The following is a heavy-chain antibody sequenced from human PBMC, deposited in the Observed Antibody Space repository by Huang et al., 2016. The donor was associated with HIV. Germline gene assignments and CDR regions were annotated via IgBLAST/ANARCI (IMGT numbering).Heavy chain of an antibody. CDR1: GFTFDDYA. V-gene: IGHV3-9*01. CDR3: AKDASSVYSSGHSGFKVYFFDF. Sequence: EVQLVESGGGLVQPGRSLRLSCAASGFTFDDYAFHWVRQGPGKGLELVSGIMLNSTIIDYVDSVKGRFTISRDNAKNSLYLEMKSLRVEDTALYYCAKDASSVYSSGHSGFKVYFFDFWGQGTLVTVSS. CDR2: IMLNSTII. J-gene: IGHJ4*02. D-gene: IGHD5-18*01.